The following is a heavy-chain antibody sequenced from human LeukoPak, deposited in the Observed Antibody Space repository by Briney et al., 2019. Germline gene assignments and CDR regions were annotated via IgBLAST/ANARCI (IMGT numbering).Heavy chain of an antibody. CDR1: GGSISRSGYY. CDR2: IYYSGST. CDR3: ARRRAFDI. V-gene: IGHV4-39*07. Sequence: SETLSLTCTVSGGSISRSGYYWGWVRQTPGKGLEWIGSIYYSGSTYYKSSLKSLVTISVDTSKNQFSLKLSSVTAADTAVYYCARRRAFDIWGQGTMVTVSS. J-gene: IGHJ3*02.